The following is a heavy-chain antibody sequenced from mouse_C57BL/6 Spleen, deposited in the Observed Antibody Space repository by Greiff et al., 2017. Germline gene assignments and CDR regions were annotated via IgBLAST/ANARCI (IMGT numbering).Heavy chain of an antibody. CDR3: ALPYGSSSDSLDY. D-gene: IGHD1-1*01. Sequence: QVQLQQSGAELARPGASVKLSCKASGYTFTSYGISWVKQRTGQGLEWIGEIYPRSGNTYYNEKFKGKATLTADKSSSTAYMALRSLTSVDSAVSFCALPYGSSSDSLDYWGQGTTLTVSS. J-gene: IGHJ2*01. CDR2: IYPRSGNT. CDR1: GYTFTSYG. V-gene: IGHV1-81*01.